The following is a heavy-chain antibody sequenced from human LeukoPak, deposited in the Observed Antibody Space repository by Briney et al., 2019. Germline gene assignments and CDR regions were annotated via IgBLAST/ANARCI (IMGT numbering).Heavy chain of an antibody. Sequence: PSETLSLTCTVSGGSISSYYWSWIRQPPGKGLEWIGYIYYSGSTNYNPSLKSRVTISVDTSKNQFSLKLSSVTAADTAVYYCARGSEGRTIFGVVTLFDYWGQGTLVTVSS. V-gene: IGHV4-59*01. CDR2: IYYSGST. J-gene: IGHJ4*02. D-gene: IGHD3-3*01. CDR1: GGSISSYY. CDR3: ARGSEGRTIFGVVTLFDY.